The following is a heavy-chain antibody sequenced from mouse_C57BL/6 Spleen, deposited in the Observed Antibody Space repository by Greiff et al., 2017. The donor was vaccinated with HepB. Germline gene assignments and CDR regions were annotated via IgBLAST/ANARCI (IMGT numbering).Heavy chain of an antibody. J-gene: IGHJ1*03. CDR3: AHGSSDWYFDV. CDR1: GYSITSGYY. Sequence: EVQLQESGPGLVKPSQSLSLTCSVTGYSITSGYYWNWIRQFPGNKLEWMGYISYDGSNNYNPSLKNRISITRDTSKNQFFLKLNSVTTEDTATYYCAHGSSDWYFDVWGTRTTVTVSS. CDR2: ISYDGSN. D-gene: IGHD1-1*01. V-gene: IGHV3-6*01.